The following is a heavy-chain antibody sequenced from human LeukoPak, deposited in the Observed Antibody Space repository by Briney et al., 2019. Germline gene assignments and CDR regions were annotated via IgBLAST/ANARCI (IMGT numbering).Heavy chain of an antibody. V-gene: IGHV3-21*04. CDR1: GFTFRSST. Sequence: PGGSLRLSCAASGFTFRSSTMNWVRQAPGKGLEWVSSISSSSSYIYYADSMKGRFTISRDNAKNSLSLQMNSLRVEDTAVYYCARAHSPRYYYGMDVWGQGTTVTVSS. D-gene: IGHD5-18*01. CDR2: ISSSSSYI. CDR3: ARAHSPRYYYGMDV. J-gene: IGHJ6*02.